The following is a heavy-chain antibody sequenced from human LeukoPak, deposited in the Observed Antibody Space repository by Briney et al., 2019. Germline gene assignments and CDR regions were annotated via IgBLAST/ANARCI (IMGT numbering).Heavy chain of an antibody. Sequence: GGSLRVSCAASGFTFSSYSMNWVRQAPGKGLEWVSSIGTSSSHIYYADSVKGRSTISRDNAKKSLYLQMNSLRAEDTAVYYCARDRVTMVRGVIKSRYYYYMDVWGKGTTVTVSS. CDR1: GFTFSSYS. J-gene: IGHJ6*03. CDR3: ARDRVTMVRGVIKSRYYYYMDV. D-gene: IGHD3-10*01. V-gene: IGHV3-21*01. CDR2: IGTSSSHI.